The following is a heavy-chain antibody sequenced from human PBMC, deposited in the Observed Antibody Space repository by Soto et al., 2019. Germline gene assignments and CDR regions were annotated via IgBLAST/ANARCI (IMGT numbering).Heavy chain of an antibody. V-gene: IGHV3-74*01. J-gene: IGHJ4*02. CDR2: INGDGSGT. D-gene: IGHD3-10*01. Sequence: EVQLVESGGGLVQPGGSLRLSCAASGFTFSGSWMHWVRQAPGKGLVWVSRINGDGSGTSYADFVNGRFTISRDDAKNTLFLQMNGLRAEDTAVYYCARGIFGSGTANDYWGQGTLVTVSS. CDR1: GFTFSGSW. CDR3: ARGIFGSGTANDY.